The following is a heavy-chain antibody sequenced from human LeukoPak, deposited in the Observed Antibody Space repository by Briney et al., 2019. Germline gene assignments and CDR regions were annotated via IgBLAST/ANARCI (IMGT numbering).Heavy chain of an antibody. V-gene: IGHV3-48*03. CDR1: GFTFSSYE. CDR2: ISSSGSTI. D-gene: IGHD2-8*01. CDR3: ARITDPLGVNDY. Sequence: PGGSLRLSCAASGFTFSSYEMNWVRQAPGKGLEWVSYISSSGSTIYYADSVKGRFTISRDNAKNSLYLQMNSLRAEDTAVYYCARITDPLGVNDYWGQGTLVTVSS. J-gene: IGHJ4*02.